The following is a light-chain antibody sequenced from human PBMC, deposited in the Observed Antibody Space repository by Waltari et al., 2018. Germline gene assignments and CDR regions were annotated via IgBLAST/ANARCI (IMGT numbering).Light chain of an antibody. CDR2: DDN. J-gene: IGLJ3*02. V-gene: IGLV6-57*01. Sequence: NFMLTQPHSVSESPGKTINISCTRSRGSLAAHFVQWYQQRPCSSPTILIYDDNQRASGVPDRFSGSIDRSSNSASLTISALKPEDESDYYCQSYDNLNTVFGGGTKLTVL. CDR1: RGSLAAHF. CDR3: QSYDNLNTV.